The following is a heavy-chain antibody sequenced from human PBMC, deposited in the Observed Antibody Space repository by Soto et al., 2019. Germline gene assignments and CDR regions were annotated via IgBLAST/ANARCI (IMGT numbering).Heavy chain of an antibody. CDR1: GDSITSYN. V-gene: IGHV4-59*01. Sequence: SETLSLTCTVSGDSITSYNWNWLRQPPGKALEWIGYVYSSGSTNYNPSLKSRVTISVDTSRNQFSLKVNSVTAADTAMYYCARDLWGYCGTDCYPLDVWGPGTTVTVSS. J-gene: IGHJ6*02. D-gene: IGHD2-21*02. CDR2: VYSSGST. CDR3: ARDLWGYCGTDCYPLDV.